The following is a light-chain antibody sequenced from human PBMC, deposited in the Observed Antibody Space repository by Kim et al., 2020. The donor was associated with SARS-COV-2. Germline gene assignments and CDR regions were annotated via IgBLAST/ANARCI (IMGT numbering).Light chain of an antibody. CDR3: LQHNTYPIT. CDR1: QDIRND. CDR2: GAS. V-gene: IGKV1-17*01. J-gene: IGKJ5*01. Sequence: GDRVTFTCRASQDIRNDLGWYQQNPGRAPKRLIYGASSLQSGVPSRFSGSGSGTECTLTISSLQPADFATYFCLQHNTYPITFGQGTRLEIK.